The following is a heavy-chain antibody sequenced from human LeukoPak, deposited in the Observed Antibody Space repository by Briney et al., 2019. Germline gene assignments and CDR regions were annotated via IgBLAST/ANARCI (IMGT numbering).Heavy chain of an antibody. V-gene: IGHV3-74*01. CDR2: INSDGSST. J-gene: IGHJ4*02. CDR3: AKDSGVAAFVY. Sequence: GGSLRLSCAASGFTFSSYWMHWVRQAPGKGLVWVSRINSDGSSTSYADSVKGRFTISRDNAKNTLYLQMNSLRAEDTAVYYCAKDSGVAAFVYWGQGTLVTVSS. CDR1: GFTFSSYW. D-gene: IGHD2-15*01.